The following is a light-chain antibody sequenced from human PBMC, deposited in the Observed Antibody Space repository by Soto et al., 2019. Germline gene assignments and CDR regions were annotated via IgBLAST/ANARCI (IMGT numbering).Light chain of an antibody. Sequence: ILMTQSPATLSVSPGERATLSCRASQSVSSNLAWYQQKPGQAPRLLIYGASTRATGIPARFSGSGSGTEFTLTISSLQSEDFAVYYCQQYNNWAPWTFCQRTK. CDR3: QQYNNWAPWT. CDR1: QSVSSN. V-gene: IGKV3-15*01. J-gene: IGKJ1*01. CDR2: GAS.